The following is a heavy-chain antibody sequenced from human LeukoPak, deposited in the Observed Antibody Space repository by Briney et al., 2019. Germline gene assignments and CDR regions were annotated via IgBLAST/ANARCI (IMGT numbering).Heavy chain of an antibody. CDR1: GFTFSSYD. D-gene: IGHD6-13*01. J-gene: IGHJ5*02. CDR3: GRDIGAAGIRLDP. CDR2: ISSSGNTI. V-gene: IGHV3-48*03. Sequence: GGSLRLSCGASGFTFSSYDMNWVRQAPGKGLEWVSYISSSGNTIYYADSVKGRFTISRDNPKNSLYLQMNSLRAEDTAVYYCGRDIGAAGIRLDPWGQGTLVTVSS.